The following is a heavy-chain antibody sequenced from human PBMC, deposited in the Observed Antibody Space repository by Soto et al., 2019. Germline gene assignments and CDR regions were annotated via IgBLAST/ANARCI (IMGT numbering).Heavy chain of an antibody. CDR3: AKGRYYDILTGYYGY. CDR1: GFTFSSYG. CDR2: IWYDGSNK. J-gene: IGHJ4*02. Sequence: GGSLRLSCAASGFTFSSYGMHWVRQAPGKGLEWVAVIWYDGSNKYYADSVKGRFTISRDNSKNTLYLQMNSLRAEDTAVYYCAKGRYYDILTGYYGYWGQGTLVTVSS. D-gene: IGHD3-9*01. V-gene: IGHV3-33*06.